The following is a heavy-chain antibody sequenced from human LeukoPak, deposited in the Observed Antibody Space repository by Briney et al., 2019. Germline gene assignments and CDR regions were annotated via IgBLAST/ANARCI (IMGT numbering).Heavy chain of an antibody. V-gene: IGHV4-59*01. CDR3: ARDRFRDSSSWYLDY. CDR2: IYYSGST. CDR1: GGSISSYY. Sequence: SETLSLTCTVSGGSISSYYWSWIRQPPGKGLEWIGYIYYSGSTNYIPSLKSRVTISVDTSKNQFSLKLSSVTAADTAVYCCARDRFRDSSSWYLDYWGQGTLVTVSS. J-gene: IGHJ4*02. D-gene: IGHD6-13*01.